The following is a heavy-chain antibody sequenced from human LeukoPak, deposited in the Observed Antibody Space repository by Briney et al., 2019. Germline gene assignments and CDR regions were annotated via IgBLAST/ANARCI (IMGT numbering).Heavy chain of an antibody. J-gene: IGHJ6*02. CDR2: ISAGGTSA. D-gene: IGHD6-25*01. Sequence: PGGSLRLSCAGSGFTFNNLALTWVRQAPGKGLEWVSTISAGGTSAYYADSVKGRFTTSRDNSKNTLYLQLSSLRVEGTAVYYCAKDYSSAWHPRGMDVWGQGTTVTVSS. CDR3: AKDYSSAWHPRGMDV. V-gene: IGHV3-23*01. CDR1: GFTFNNLA.